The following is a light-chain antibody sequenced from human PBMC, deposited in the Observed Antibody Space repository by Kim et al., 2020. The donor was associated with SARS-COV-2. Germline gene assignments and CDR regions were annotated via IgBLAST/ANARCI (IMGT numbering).Light chain of an antibody. CDR3: NSRDSSGNHLRV. Sequence: SSELTQDPAVSVALGQTVRITCQGDSLRSYYASWYQQKPGQAPVPVIYGKNNRPSGIPDRFSGSSSGNTASLTITGAQAEDEADYYCNSRDSSGNHLRVFGTGTKVTVL. CDR2: GKN. CDR1: SLRSYY. J-gene: IGLJ1*01. V-gene: IGLV3-19*01.